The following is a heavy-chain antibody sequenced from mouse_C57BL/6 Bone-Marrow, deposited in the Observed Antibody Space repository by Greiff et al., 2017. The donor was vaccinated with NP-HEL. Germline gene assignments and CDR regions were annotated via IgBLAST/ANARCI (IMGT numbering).Heavy chain of an antibody. CDR1: GFTFSDFY. CDR3: ARDAHY. Sequence: EVKLVESGGGLVQSGRSLRLSCATSGFTFSDFYMEWVRQAPGKGLEWIAASRNKANDYTTEYSASVKGRFIVSRDTSQSILYLQMNALGAEDTAIYYCARDAHYWGQGTSVTVSS. V-gene: IGHV7-1*01. CDR2: SRNKANDYTT. J-gene: IGHJ4*01.